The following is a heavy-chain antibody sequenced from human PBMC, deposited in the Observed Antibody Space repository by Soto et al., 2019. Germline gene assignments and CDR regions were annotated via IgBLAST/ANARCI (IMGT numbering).Heavy chain of an antibody. V-gene: IGHV4-30-2*01. CDR1: SRSLNSTVYS. CDR2: IYHNGGT. J-gene: IGHJ4*02. D-gene: IGHD5-12*01. CDR3: ARVAYSGYKFYFDY. Sequence: PSETLSLTCAVSSRSLNSTVYSWSWSRQPPGKGLEWIGNIYHNGGTHYNPSVRSRVMISGDRSKNVFSLEMSSVTAADTAVYYCARVAYSGYKFYFDYWAQGTLVTVSS.